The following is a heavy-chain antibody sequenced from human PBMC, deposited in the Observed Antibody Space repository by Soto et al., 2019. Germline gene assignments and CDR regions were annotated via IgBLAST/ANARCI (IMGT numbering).Heavy chain of an antibody. CDR3: MGHTDN. CDR1: GFNFINAW. Sequence: EVQLVEPGGALVQPGESLILSCATSGFNFINAWMTWVRQAPGKGLEWVGHIASKPNGGTADYAAPVKGRFSISRDDSRNTMYLHMNSLKTEDTALYYCMGHTDNWGQGTLVTVSS. J-gene: IGHJ4*02. CDR2: IASKPNGGTA. D-gene: IGHD3-16*01. V-gene: IGHV3-15*07.